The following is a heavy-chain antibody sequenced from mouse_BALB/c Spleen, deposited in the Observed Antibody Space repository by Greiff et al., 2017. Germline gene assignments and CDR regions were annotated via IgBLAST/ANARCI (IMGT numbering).Heavy chain of an antibody. CDR2: IDPANGNT. CDR3: AREAYYCNYAPMDY. D-gene: IGHD2-10*01. V-gene: IGHV14-3*02. J-gene: IGHJ4*01. CDR1: GFNIKDTY. Sequence: VQLQQSGAELVKPGASVKLSCTASGFNIKDTYMHWVKQRPEQGLEWIGRIDPANGNTKYDPKFQGKATITADTSSNTAYLQLSSLTSEDTAVYYCAREAYYCNYAPMDYWGQGTSVTVSS.